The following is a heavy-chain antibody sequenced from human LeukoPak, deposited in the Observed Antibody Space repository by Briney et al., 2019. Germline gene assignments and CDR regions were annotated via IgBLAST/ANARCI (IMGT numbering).Heavy chain of an antibody. V-gene: IGHV4-59*06. CDR2: IYYSGSS. CDR3: ARNRDGYNSLDY. J-gene: IGHJ4*02. CDR1: GGPIRDFY. D-gene: IGHD5-24*01. Sequence: SGTLSLTCTVSGGPIRDFYWSWIRLPPGKGLEWIGYIYYSGSSYYNPSLRSRVTISVDTSKNHFSLKLSSVTAADTAVYYCARNRDGYNSLDYWGQGTLVTVSS.